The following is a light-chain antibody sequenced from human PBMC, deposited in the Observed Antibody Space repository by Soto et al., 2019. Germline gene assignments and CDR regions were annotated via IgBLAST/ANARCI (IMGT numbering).Light chain of an antibody. CDR3: QQYDRASWT. V-gene: IGKV1-5*03. J-gene: IGKJ1*01. CDR2: RAS. Sequence: DIQMTQSPSTLSASVGDRVIITCRASQSISSWLAWYQQKPGKAPDLLIYRASTLKTGIPSRFSGSGSGTEFTPTISNLQPDDFATYYCQQYDRASWTFGPGTKVEIK. CDR1: QSISSW.